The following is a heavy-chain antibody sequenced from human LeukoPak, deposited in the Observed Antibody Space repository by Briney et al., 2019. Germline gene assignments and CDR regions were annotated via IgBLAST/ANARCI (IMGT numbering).Heavy chain of an antibody. J-gene: IGHJ6*02. CDR2: INHSGST. CDR3: ASYLRSGYSSGWDYYYYGMDV. D-gene: IGHD6-19*01. Sequence: SETLSLTCAVYGGSSSGYYWSWIRQPPGKGLEWIGEINHSGSTNYNPSLKSRVTISVDTSKNQFSLKLSSVTAADTAVYYCASYLRSGYSSGWDYYYYGMDVWGQGTTVTVSS. V-gene: IGHV4-34*01. CDR1: GGSSSGYY.